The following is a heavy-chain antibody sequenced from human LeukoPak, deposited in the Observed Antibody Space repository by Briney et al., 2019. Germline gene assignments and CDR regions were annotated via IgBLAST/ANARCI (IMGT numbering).Heavy chain of an antibody. CDR3: ASKSDYGDRYYGMDV. D-gene: IGHD4-17*01. V-gene: IGHV3-21*01. J-gene: IGHJ6*02. CDR1: GFTFSSYS. CDR2: ISSSSSYI. Sequence: GGSLRLSRAASGFTFSSYSMNWVRQAPGKGLEWVSSISSSSSYIYYADSVKGRFTISRDNAKNSLYLQMNSLRAEDTAVYYCASKSDYGDRYYGMDVWGQGTTVTVSS.